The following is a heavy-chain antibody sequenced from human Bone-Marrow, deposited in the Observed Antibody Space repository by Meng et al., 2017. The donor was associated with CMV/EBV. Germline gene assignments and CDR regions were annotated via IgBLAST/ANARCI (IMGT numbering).Heavy chain of an antibody. J-gene: IGHJ3*02. CDR2: ISSSSSYI. CDR3: ARSGLGATTVNAFDI. V-gene: IGHV3-21*01. CDR1: GFRFSDYT. Sequence: SCAASGFRFSDYTLTWVRQAPGKGLEWVSSISSSSSYIYYADSVKGRFTISRDNAKNSLYLQMNSLRAEDTAVYYCARSGLGATTVNAFDIWGQGTMVTVSS. D-gene: IGHD1-26*01.